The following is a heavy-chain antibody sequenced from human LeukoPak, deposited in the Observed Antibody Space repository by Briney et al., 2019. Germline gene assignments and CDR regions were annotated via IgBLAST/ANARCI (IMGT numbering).Heavy chain of an antibody. V-gene: IGHV3-7*05. CDR3: ARDYDFWSGYFDW. CDR1: GFTFRDYW. D-gene: IGHD3-3*01. J-gene: IGHJ4*02. CDR2: IKTDGTEA. Sequence: GGSLRLSCAASGFTFRDYWMSGVRQAPGKGLEWVANIKTDGTEAYYVDSVKGRFNISRDNAKNSLYLQMNSLRTEDTAVYYCARDYDFWSGYFDWWGQGTRVTVSS.